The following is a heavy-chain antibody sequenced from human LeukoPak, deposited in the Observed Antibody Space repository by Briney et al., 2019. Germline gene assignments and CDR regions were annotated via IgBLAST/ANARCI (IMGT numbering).Heavy chain of an antibody. CDR2: ISGSGGST. CDR1: GFTFSSYA. CDR3: AREMNYYDSSGYWLFDY. Sequence: GGSLRLSCAASGFTFSSYAMSWVRQAPGKGLEWVSAISGSGGSTYCADSVKGRFTISRDNAKNSLYLQMNSLRAEDTAVYYCAREMNYYDSSGYWLFDYWGQGTLVTVSS. D-gene: IGHD3-22*01. J-gene: IGHJ4*02. V-gene: IGHV3-23*01.